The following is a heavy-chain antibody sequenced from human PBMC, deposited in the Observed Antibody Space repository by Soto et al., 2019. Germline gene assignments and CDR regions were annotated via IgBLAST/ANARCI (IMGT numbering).Heavy chain of an antibody. CDR2: IYYSGST. V-gene: IGHV4-59*08. D-gene: IGHD3-3*01. J-gene: IGHJ6*03. CDR1: GGSISSYY. CDR3: ASLITIFGVVNPYYMDV. Sequence: SETLSLTCTVSGGSISSYYWSWIRQPPGKGLEWIGYIYYSGSTNYNPSLKSRVTISVDTSKNQFSLKLSSVTAADTAVYYCASLITIFGVVNPYYMDVWGKGTTVTVS.